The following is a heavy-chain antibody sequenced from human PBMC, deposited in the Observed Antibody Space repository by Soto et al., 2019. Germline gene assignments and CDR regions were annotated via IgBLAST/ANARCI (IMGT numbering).Heavy chain of an antibody. V-gene: IGHV3-53*01. CDR2: IYSGGST. Sequence: GGSLRLSCAASGFTVSSNYMSWVRRAPGKGLEWVSVIYSGGSTYYADSVKGRFTISRDNSKNTLYLQMNSLRAEDTAVYYCARAVLDRSPFGYWGQGTLVTVSS. J-gene: IGHJ4*02. CDR3: ARAVLDRSPFGY. D-gene: IGHD1-1*01. CDR1: GFTVSSNY.